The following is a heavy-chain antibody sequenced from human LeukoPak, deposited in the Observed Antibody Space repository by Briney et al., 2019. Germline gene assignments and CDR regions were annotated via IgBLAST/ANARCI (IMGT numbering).Heavy chain of an antibody. V-gene: IGHV3-53*01. CDR1: GFTVSSNY. CDR3: ARLVVVTATPNYFDY. J-gene: IGHJ4*02. D-gene: IGHD2-21*02. CDR2: IYSGGST. Sequence: GGSLRLSCAASGFTVSSNYMSWLRQAPGKGLEWVSVIYSGGSTYYADSVKGRFTISRDNSKNTLYLQMNSLRAEDTAVYYCARLVVVTATPNYFDYWGQGTLVTVSS.